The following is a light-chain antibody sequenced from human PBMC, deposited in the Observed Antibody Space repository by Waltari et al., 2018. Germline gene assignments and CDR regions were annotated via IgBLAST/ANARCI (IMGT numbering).Light chain of an antibody. J-gene: IGKJ2*01. CDR1: QSVGMY. Sequence: IVMTQSPATLSAFPGTTATLSCTASQSVGMYLAWFQQIPGQAPRLLIYGASTRATGIPGRFSGRGAGTEFTLTISSLQSGDFAVYYCQQYSNWPLYTFGQGTKLEI. CDR2: GAS. CDR3: QQYSNWPLYT. V-gene: IGKV3-15*01.